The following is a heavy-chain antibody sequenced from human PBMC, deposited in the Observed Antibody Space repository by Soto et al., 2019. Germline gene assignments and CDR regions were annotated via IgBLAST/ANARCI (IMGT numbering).Heavy chain of an antibody. CDR1: GGSISSGGYS. J-gene: IGHJ4*02. V-gene: IGHV4-30-2*01. Sequence: QLQLQESGSGLVKPSQTLSLTCAVSGGSISSGGYSWSWIRQPPGKGLEWIGYIYHSGSTYYNPSLESGVINSVDRYKNQFSLKLSSVPAADTAVYYCAAGGGLPRYYWGQGNLVTVSS. CDR3: AAGGGLPRYY. CDR2: IYHSGST. D-gene: IGHD5-12*01.